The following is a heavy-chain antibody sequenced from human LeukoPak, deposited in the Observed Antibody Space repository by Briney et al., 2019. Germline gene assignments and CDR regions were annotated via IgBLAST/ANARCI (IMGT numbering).Heavy chain of an antibody. CDR2: ISAYNGNT. CDR3: ARSRTYYYGSGSYIPFDY. CDR1: GYTFTSYG. J-gene: IGHJ4*02. V-gene: IGHV1-18*01. Sequence: ASVKVSCKASGYTFTSYGISWVRQAPGQGLEWMGWISAYNGNTNYAQKLQGRVTMTTDTSTSTAYMELRSLRSDDTAVYYCARSRTYYYGSGSYIPFDYWGQGTLVTVSS. D-gene: IGHD3-10*01.